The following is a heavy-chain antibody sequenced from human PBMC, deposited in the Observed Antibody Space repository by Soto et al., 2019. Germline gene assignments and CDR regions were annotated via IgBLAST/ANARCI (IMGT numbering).Heavy chain of an antibody. V-gene: IGHV4-34*01. J-gene: IGHJ5*02. CDR3: ATLPRYCSSTSCSEREYWFDP. Sequence: SETLSLTCAVYGGSFSGYYWSWIRQPPGKGLEWIGEINHSGSTNYNPSLKSRVTISVDTSKNQFSLKLSSVTAADTAVYYCATLPRYCSSTSCSEREYWFDPWGQGTLVTVSS. CDR1: GGSFSGYY. CDR2: INHSGST. D-gene: IGHD2-2*01.